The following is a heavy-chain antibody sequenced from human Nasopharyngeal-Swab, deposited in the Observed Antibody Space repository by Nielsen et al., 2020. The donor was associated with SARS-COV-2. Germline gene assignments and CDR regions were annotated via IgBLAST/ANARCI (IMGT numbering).Heavy chain of an antibody. D-gene: IGHD1-26*01. V-gene: IGHV3-23*01. Sequence: GESLKIPCTVPGFAFGHYAMSSVRQAPGTGLEWVSGISGSGGNTFVADSVKGRFTISRDNSKNTLYLQMSSLRVADTATYYCAKEGSIIVGTFFDSWGQGALVTVSS. CDR2: ISGSGGNT. J-gene: IGHJ4*02. CDR1: GFAFGHYA. CDR3: AKEGSIIVGTFFDS.